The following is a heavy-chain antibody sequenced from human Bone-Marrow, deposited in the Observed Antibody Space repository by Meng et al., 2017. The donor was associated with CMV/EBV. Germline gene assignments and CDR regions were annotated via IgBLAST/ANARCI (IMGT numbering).Heavy chain of an antibody. Sequence: GGSLRLSCAASGFTFSSYGMHWVRQAPGKGLEWVAVISYDGSNKYYADSVKGRFTISRDNSKNTLFLQMNSLRADDTAVYYCASDGVLVEIPSYWGQGLRVTGSS. J-gene: IGHJ4*02. V-gene: IGHV3-30*19. CDR1: GFTFSSYG. D-gene: IGHD5-24*01. CDR2: ISYDGSNK. CDR3: ASDGVLVEIPSY.